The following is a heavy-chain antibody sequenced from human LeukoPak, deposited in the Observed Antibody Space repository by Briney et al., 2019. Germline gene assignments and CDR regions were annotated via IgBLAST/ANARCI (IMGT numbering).Heavy chain of an antibody. D-gene: IGHD6-25*01. CDR3: ARDRSSGWDTE. J-gene: IGHJ4*02. Sequence: PGGSLRLSCAASGLTFSTYWMSWVRQAPGKGLEWVANIKQDGNEKYYVDSVKGRFTISRDNAKNSLYLQMNSLRAEDTAVYYCARDRSSGWDTEWGQGTLVTVSS. CDR2: IKQDGNEK. V-gene: IGHV3-7*01. CDR1: GLTFSTYW.